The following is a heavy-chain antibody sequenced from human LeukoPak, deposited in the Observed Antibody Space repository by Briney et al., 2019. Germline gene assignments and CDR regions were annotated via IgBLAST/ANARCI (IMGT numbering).Heavy chain of an antibody. CDR1: GGSISSSSYY. Sequence: SETLSLTCTVSGGSISSSSYYWGWFRQPPGKGLEWIGSIYYSGSTYYNPSLKSRVTISVDTSKNQFSLKLSSVTAADTAVYYCARDGDDSSGYPAPSGTFDYWGQGTLVTVSS. J-gene: IGHJ4*02. CDR3: ARDGDDSSGYPAPSGTFDY. V-gene: IGHV4-39*07. D-gene: IGHD3-22*01. CDR2: IYYSGST.